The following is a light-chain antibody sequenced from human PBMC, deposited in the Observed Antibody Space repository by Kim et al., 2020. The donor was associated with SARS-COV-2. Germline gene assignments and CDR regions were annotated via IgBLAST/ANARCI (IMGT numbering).Light chain of an antibody. CDR2: RAS. CDR1: QSVSDK. J-gene: IGKJ2*01. Sequence: EIVLTQSPATLSVSPGERVTLSCRASQSVSDKLNWYQQKPGQAPRLLIYRASARAAGVPAGFSGSGSGTDFTLTISSLQSEDSAVYYCQQHNDWPYTFGQGTKLEI. CDR3: QQHNDWPYT. V-gene: IGKV3-15*01.